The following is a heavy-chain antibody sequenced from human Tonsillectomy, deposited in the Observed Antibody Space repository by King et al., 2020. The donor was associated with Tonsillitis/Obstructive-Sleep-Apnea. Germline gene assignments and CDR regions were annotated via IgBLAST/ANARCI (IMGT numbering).Heavy chain of an antibody. CDR3: ARTTVTTGRTIISPYCFDY. V-gene: IGHV3-74*01. J-gene: IGHJ4*02. D-gene: IGHD4-17*01. Sequence: VQLVESGGDLVQPGGSLRLSCAVSGFTFSSYWMHWVRQAPGKGLVWVSRIKSDGSSTTYADSVKGRFTISRDNAKNTLYLQMNSLRAEDTAVYYCARTTVTTGRTIISPYCFDYWGQGTLVTVSS. CDR1: GFTFSSYW. CDR2: IKSDGSST.